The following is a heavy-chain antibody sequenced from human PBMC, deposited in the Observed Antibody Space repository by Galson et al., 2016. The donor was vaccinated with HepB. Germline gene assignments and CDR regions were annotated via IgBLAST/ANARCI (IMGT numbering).Heavy chain of an antibody. J-gene: IGHJ2*01. CDR1: GFTFNDYA. D-gene: IGHD1-26*01. CDR3: ARASGSYFHWYFDL. CDR2: ISGSAPST. Sequence: SLRLSCAASGFTFNDYAMSWVRQAPGKGLEWVSIISGSAPSTYFADSVKGRFSTSRAKYKNTLFLQMNRLRAEDTAVYYCARASGSYFHWYFDLWGRGTLVTVSS. V-gene: IGHV3-23*01.